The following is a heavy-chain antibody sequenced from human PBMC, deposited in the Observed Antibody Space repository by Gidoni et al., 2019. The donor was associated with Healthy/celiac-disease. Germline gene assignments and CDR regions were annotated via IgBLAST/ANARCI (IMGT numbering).Heavy chain of an antibody. V-gene: IGHV3-21*01. CDR3: AREGGVELHPR. J-gene: IGHJ4*02. CDR2: ISSSSSYI. D-gene: IGHD1-7*01. Sequence: EVQLVEPGGGLVKPGGSLRLSCAASGFTVSSYCLNWVRQAPGKGLEWVSSISSSSSYIYYADSVKGRFTISRDNAKNSLYLQMNSLRAEDTAVYCCAREGGVELHPRWGQGTLVTVSS. CDR1: GFTVSSYC.